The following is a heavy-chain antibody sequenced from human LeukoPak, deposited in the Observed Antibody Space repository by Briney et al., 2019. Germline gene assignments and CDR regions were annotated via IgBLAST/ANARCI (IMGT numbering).Heavy chain of an antibody. V-gene: IGHV4-39*07. D-gene: IGHD1-26*01. CDR2: IFNGGST. Sequence: SETLSLTCTVSGVSMSSSSYYWVWIRQSPGKGLQWIGSIFNGGSTYYNPSLKSRVAISIDTSKNHFSLKLNSVTAADTAVYYCARDPLGLSGSYYRGEHWGQGTLVTVSS. CDR1: GVSMSSSSYY. CDR3: ARDPLGLSGSYYRGEH. J-gene: IGHJ1*01.